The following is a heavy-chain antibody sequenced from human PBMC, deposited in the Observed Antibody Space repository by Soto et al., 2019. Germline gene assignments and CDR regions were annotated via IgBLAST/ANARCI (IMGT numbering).Heavy chain of an antibody. CDR1: GFTFSDHY. V-gene: IGHV3-11*05. CDR3: ARDKNGCEFLIDC. Sequence: QVQLVESGGGLVKPGGSLRLSCAASGFTFSDHYMSWIRQSPGKGLEWVSYISTTGSYTNYADSVKGRFTISRDNAKNSLYLQMNSLRAEDAAVYYCARDKNGCEFLIDCWGQGTLVTVPS. J-gene: IGHJ4*02. CDR2: ISTTGSYT. D-gene: IGHD3-10*01.